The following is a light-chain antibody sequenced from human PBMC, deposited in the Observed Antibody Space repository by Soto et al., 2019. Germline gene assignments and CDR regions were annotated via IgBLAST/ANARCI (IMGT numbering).Light chain of an antibody. CDR2: EVS. V-gene: IGLV2-14*01. Sequence: QSALTQPXSVSXSPGQXITIXCTGTSSDVGGYNYVSWYQQHPGKAPKLIIYEVSNRPSGVSNRFSGSKSGNTASLTISGLQAEDEADYYCNSYTSKSTGVFGTGTKLTVL. CDR1: SSDVGGYNY. CDR3: NSYTSKSTGV. J-gene: IGLJ1*01.